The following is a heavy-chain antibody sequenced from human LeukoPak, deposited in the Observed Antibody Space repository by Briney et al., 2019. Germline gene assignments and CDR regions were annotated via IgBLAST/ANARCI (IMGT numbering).Heavy chain of an antibody. CDR1: GFTFSDYW. CDR2: INPDGSTT. Sequence: GGSLRLSCAASGFTFSDYWMHWVRQVPGKGLAWVSRINPDGSTTVYADSVEGRFTISRDSAQNTLYLQMNSLRAEDTAVYYCARDDYWGQGTLVTVSS. V-gene: IGHV3-74*01. J-gene: IGHJ4*02. CDR3: ARDDY.